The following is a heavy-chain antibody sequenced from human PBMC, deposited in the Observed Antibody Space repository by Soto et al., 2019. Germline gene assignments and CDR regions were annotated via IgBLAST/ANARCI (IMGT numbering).Heavy chain of an antibody. CDR1: GDSINNYY. Sequence: SETLSLTCTVSGDSINNYYGSWIRQPPGKALEWIGYIYYIGSTNYNPSLKSRVTISVDTSKNQFSLKLNSVTTADTAVYYCARGREWLSIYFDYWGQGTPVTVS. CDR3: ARGREWLSIYFDY. J-gene: IGHJ4*02. CDR2: IYYIGST. V-gene: IGHV4-59*01. D-gene: IGHD3-3*01.